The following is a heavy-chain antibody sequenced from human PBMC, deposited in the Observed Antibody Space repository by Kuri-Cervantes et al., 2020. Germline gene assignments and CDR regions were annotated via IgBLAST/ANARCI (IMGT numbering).Heavy chain of an antibody. J-gene: IGHJ1*01. D-gene: IGHD3-22*01. Sequence: ASVKVSCKASGYTFTSYGISWVRQAPGQGLEWMGWISAYNGDTNYAQKLQGRVTMTTDTSTRTAYMELRSLKSDDTAVYYCARNSFYDTSDYSPTLYFRHWGQGTLVTVSS. CDR3: ARNSFYDTSDYSPTLYFRH. CDR1: GYTFTSYG. V-gene: IGHV1-18*01. CDR2: ISAYNGDT.